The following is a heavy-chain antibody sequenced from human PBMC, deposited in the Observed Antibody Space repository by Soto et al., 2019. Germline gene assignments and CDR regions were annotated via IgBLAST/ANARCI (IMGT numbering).Heavy chain of an antibody. CDR1: GVSISSHEW. CDR3: ATKGSNRFY. J-gene: IGHJ4*02. CDR2: SHESGNT. V-gene: IGHV4-4*02. D-gene: IGHD6-13*01. Sequence: QVQLQESGPGLVKPSGTLSLTCVVSGVSISSHEWWTWVRQPPGKGLEWIGESHESGNTNYNSSLGSRVTISVDKSKNQFSLKLSSVTVADTAVDYCATKGSNRFYWGQGTLVTVSS.